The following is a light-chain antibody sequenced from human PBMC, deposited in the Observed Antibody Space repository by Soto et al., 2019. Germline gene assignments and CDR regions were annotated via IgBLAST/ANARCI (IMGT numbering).Light chain of an antibody. V-gene: IGKV3-20*01. Sequence: EIVLTQSPGTLSLSPGERATLSCRASQSVSSSYLAWYQQKPGQAPRLLIYGASSRATGIPDRFSGSGSGTDFTLTISRVEPEDVAVYYCKQYGSSPFTFGPGTKVDIK. CDR3: KQYGSSPFT. CDR1: QSVSSSY. J-gene: IGKJ3*01. CDR2: GAS.